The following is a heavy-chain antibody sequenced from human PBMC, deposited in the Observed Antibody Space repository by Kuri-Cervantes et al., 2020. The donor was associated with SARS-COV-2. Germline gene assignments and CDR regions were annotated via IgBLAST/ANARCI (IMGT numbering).Heavy chain of an antibody. J-gene: IGHJ5*01. CDR1: GFTFSSYG. CDR2: IRYDGSNK. CDR3: AKEGGQLVPWFDS. D-gene: IGHD6-6*01. V-gene: IGHV3-30*02. Sequence: GGSLRLSCAGSGFTFSSYGMHWVRQAPSKGLEGVAFIRYDGSNKYYADSVKGRFTISRNNSKNTLYLQMNRLRAEDTALYYCAKEGGQLVPWFDSWGQGTLVTVSS.